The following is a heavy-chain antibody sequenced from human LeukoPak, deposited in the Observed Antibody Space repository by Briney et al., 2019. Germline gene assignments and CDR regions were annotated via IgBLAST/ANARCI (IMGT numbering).Heavy chain of an antibody. CDR2: ISPGGGTT. V-gene: IGHV3-23*01. D-gene: IGHD5-12*01. CDR3: ARDSGYNAFDI. CDR1: GFAFGSEA. Sequence: GGSLRLSCAVSGFAFGSEAMSWVRQSPARGLEWVASISPGGGTTYYADYVKGRFTFSRDNAKNSLFLQMNSLRAEDTAVFYCARDSGYNAFDIWGQGTMVTVSS. J-gene: IGHJ3*02.